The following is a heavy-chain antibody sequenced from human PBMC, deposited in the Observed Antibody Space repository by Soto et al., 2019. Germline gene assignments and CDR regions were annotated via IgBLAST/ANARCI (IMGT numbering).Heavy chain of an antibody. J-gene: IGHJ5*02. V-gene: IGHV4-38-2*01. CDR2: IYHSGST. CDR3: ARQLTDYGGNWFDP. CDR1: GYSISIGYY. D-gene: IGHD4-17*01. Sequence: PSEPLSLTCAVSGYSISIGYYWGWIRQPPGKGLEWIGSIYHSGSTYYNPSLKSRVTISVDTSKNQFSLKLSSVTAADTAVYYCARQLTDYGGNWFDPWGQGTLVTVSS.